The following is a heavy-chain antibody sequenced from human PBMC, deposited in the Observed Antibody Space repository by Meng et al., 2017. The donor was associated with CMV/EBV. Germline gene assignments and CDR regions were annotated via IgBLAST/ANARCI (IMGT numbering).Heavy chain of an antibody. V-gene: IGHV3-30*02. CDR3: AKDHRGRFIVGPRADGGHGMDV. J-gene: IGHJ6*02. CDR2: IRYDGSNK. Sequence: GESLKISCAPSGIIFTTYGLHWVRQAPGKGLEWVAFIRYDGSNKYYADSVKGRFTISRDNSKNTMYLQMNSLRGEDTAIYYCAKDHRGRFIVGPRADGGHGMDVWSQGTTVTVSS. CDR1: GIIFTTYG. D-gene: IGHD1-26*01.